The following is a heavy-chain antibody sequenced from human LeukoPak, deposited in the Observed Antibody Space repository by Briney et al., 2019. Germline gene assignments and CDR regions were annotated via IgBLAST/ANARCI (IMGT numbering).Heavy chain of an antibody. V-gene: IGHV4-30-4*01. J-gene: IGHJ4*02. CDR3: ARVHDSSGYYYAFDY. D-gene: IGHD3-22*01. CDR1: GGSISSGDYY. CDR2: IYYSGST. Sequence: SETLSLTCTVSGGSISSGDYYSSWIRQPPGKGLEWIGYIYYSGSTYYNPSLKSRVTISVDTSKNQFSLKLSSVTAADTAVYYCARVHDSSGYYYAFDYWGQGTLVTVSS.